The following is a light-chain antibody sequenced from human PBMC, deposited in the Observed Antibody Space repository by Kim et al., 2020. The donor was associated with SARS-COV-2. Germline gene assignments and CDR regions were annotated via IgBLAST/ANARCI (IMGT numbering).Light chain of an antibody. J-gene: IGLJ3*02. V-gene: IGLV7-46*01. CDR2: DTT. CDR3: LLSYSGVWV. Sequence: PGGTVTLTCSPSTGPVTSSHFPYWFQQRPGQAPRTLISDTTNTHSWTPARFSGSLLGDKAALTLSGAQPEDEADYYCLLSYSGVWVFGGGTQLTVL. CDR1: TGPVTSSHF.